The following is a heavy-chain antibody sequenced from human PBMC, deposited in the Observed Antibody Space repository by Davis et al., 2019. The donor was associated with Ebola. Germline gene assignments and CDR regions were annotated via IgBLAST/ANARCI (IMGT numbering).Heavy chain of an antibody. V-gene: IGHV1-3*01. D-gene: IGHD6-19*01. J-gene: IGHJ4*02. CDR2: VHGGNGNT. CDR1: GYIFTTYA. Sequence: ASVKVSCKASGYIFTTYAMHWVRQAPGQRLEWMGWVHGGNGNTKYSQRFQGRVTITTDTSASTAYLDLSSLRSDETAVFYCARATFGYNSGWYADYWGQGTLVTVSS. CDR3: ARATFGYNSGWYADY.